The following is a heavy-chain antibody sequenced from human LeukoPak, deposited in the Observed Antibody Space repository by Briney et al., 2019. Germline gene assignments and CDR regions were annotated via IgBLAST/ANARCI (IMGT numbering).Heavy chain of an antibody. J-gene: IGHJ4*02. Sequence: SETLSLTSTVSGGSISSGGYYWSWIRQHPGKGLEWIGYIYYSGSTYYNPSLKSRVTISVDTSKNQFSLKLSSVTAADTAVYYCASSRAHYDSSGYYGVYWGQGTLVTVSS. V-gene: IGHV4-31*03. CDR3: ASSRAHYDSSGYYGVY. CDR2: IYYSGST. D-gene: IGHD3-22*01. CDR1: GGSISSGGYY.